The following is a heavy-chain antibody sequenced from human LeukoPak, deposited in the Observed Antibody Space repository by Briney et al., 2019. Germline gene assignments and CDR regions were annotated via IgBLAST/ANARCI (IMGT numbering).Heavy chain of an antibody. CDR1: GFTIKTSY. J-gene: IGHJ4*02. CDR3: VRTSPIDY. D-gene: IGHD2-2*01. CDR2: IYSDGNT. Sequence: GGSLRLSCAASGFTIKTSYMTWVHQAPGKGLEWVSVIYSDGNTYYADSVKGRFTISRDNSKNTLYLQINSLRVEDTAMYYCVRTSPIDYWGQGTLVTVSS. V-gene: IGHV3-53*01.